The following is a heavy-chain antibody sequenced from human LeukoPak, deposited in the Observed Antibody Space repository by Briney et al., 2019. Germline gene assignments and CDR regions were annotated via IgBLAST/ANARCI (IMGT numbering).Heavy chain of an antibody. CDR3: ARDSGYCSSTSCYNYFDY. D-gene: IGHD2-2*02. CDR1: GFTFSTYW. CDR2: INSDGSST. V-gene: IGHV3-74*01. J-gene: IGHJ4*02. Sequence: PGGSLRLSCAASGFTFSTYWMHWVRHAPGKGLVWVSRINSDGSSTSYADSVKGRFTISRDNAKNTLYLQMNSLRAEDTAVFYCARDSGYCSSTSCYNYFDYWGQGTLVTVSS.